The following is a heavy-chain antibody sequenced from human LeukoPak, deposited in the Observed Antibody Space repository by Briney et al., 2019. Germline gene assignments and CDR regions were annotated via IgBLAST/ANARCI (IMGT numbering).Heavy chain of an antibody. D-gene: IGHD1-26*01. V-gene: IGHV4-39*01. CDR2: IYYSGST. CDR1: GGSISSSSYY. CDR3: ARQGSGNYLSPVNY. Sequence: SETLSLTCTVSGGSISSSSYYWGWIRQPPGKGLEWIGTIYYSGSTYYNPSLKSRVTISVDTSKYQFSLKLSSVTAADTAVYYCARQGSGNYLSPVNYWGQGTLVTVSS. J-gene: IGHJ4*02.